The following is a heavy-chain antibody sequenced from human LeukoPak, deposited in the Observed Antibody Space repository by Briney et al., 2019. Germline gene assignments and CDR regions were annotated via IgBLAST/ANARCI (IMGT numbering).Heavy chain of an antibody. D-gene: IGHD1-26*01. Sequence: GRSRRLSCAASGLTFSDSAIHWVRHASGKGLEWVGRIRSKPQHYATAYDESLKGRFTISRDDSKNTAYLQMSSLKIEDTAVYYCTRVGPSTVVDYWGQGTQVTVSS. CDR3: TRVGPSTVVDY. V-gene: IGHV3-73*01. CDR2: IRSKPQHYAT. J-gene: IGHJ4*02. CDR1: GLTFSDSA.